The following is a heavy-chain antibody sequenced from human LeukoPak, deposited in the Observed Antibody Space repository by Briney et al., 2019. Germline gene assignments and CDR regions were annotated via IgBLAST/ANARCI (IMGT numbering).Heavy chain of an antibody. Sequence: PSETLSLTCTVSGGSISSYYWSWIRQPPGKGLEWIGYIYYSGSTNYNPSLKSRVTISVDTSKNQFSLKLSSVTAADTAVYYCARERKWLRFNAFDIWGQGTMVTVSS. D-gene: IGHD5-12*01. CDR2: IYYSGST. CDR3: ARERKWLRFNAFDI. CDR1: GGSISSYY. J-gene: IGHJ3*02. V-gene: IGHV4-59*12.